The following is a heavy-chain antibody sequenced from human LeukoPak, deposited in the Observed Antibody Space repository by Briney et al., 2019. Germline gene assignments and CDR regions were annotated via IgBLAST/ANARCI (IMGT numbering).Heavy chain of an antibody. V-gene: IGHV4-61*02. CDR1: GGFISSGTHY. CDR2: VFTSGNP. D-gene: IGHD1-7*01. CDR3: ARRWNYKDAFDI. Sequence: SQTLSLTCDVSGGFISSGTHYWTWVWQPVRKGLEWLGRVFTSGNPTYNSSLKSRLTISIDKSKNQFSLKLSSVTAADTAVYYCARRWNYKDAFDIWGRGTMVTVSS. J-gene: IGHJ3*02.